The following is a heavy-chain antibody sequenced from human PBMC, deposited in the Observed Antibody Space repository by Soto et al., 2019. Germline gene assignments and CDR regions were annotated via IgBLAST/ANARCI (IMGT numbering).Heavy chain of an antibody. D-gene: IGHD6-13*01. CDR2: IYSGGST. J-gene: IGHJ4*02. CDR1: GFTVSSNY. Sequence: GGSLRLSCAASGFTVSSNYMSWVRQAPGKGLEWVSLIYSGGSTYYADSVKGRFTISRDNSKNTLYLQMSSLRAEDTAVYYCARGYSSSWYVGLGYWGQGTLVTVSS. V-gene: IGHV3-53*01. CDR3: ARGYSSSWYVGLGY.